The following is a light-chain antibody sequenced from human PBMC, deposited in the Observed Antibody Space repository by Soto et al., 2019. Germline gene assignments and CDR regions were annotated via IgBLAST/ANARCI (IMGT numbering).Light chain of an antibody. CDR3: QSFDSSLSAYV. CDR1: SSNIGADYD. CDR2: RTS. Sequence: QSVLTQPPSVSAAPGQRVTISCTGSSSNIGADYDVHWYQQFPGAAPKLLIYRTSDRPSGIPDRFSGSKSATSASLAITGLRAEDEAAYSYQSFDSSLSAYVFGTGTKVTVL. J-gene: IGLJ1*01. V-gene: IGLV1-40*01.